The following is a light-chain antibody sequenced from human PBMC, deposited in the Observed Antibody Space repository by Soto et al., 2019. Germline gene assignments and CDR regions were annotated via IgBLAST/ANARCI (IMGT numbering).Light chain of an antibody. J-gene: IGKJ5*01. CDR1: QFLSSY. CDR3: HQRNK. Sequence: EIVLTQSPVTLSLSPGERATLSCRASQFLSSYLAWYQQIPGQPPRLLIYDTSNRVTGIPARFSGSRSGTDFTLTISSLEPEDFAVYFCHQRNKFGQGTRLEIK. CDR2: DTS. V-gene: IGKV3-11*01.